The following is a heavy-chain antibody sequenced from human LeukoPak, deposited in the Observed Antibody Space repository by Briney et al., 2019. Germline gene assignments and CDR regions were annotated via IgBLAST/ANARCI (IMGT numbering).Heavy chain of an antibody. CDR2: IAHHGNNK. J-gene: IGHJ4*02. D-gene: IGHD2-8*02. V-gene: IGHV3-30*02. CDR3: AKDGSWSCTD. CDR1: GFTFSRSA. Sequence: GGSLRLSCAASGFTFSRSAMHWVRQGPGTGLEWVAYIAHHGNNKYYADSVKGRFTISRDNSKGTLFLQMNSLRVDDTAVYYCAKDGSWSCTDWGQGTLVRVSS.